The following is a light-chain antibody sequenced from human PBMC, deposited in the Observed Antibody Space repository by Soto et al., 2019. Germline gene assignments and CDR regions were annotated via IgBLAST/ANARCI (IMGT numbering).Light chain of an antibody. J-gene: IGLJ1*01. CDR1: SSDIGGYKY. CDR3: SSYTSSNTHV. CDR2: DVS. Sequence: QSALTQPASVSGSPGQSITISCTGTSSDIGGYKYVFWYQQHPGKAPKVMIYDVSNRPSGVSNRFSGSKSGNTASLTISGLQAEDEADYYCSSYTSSNTHVFGTGTKLTVL. V-gene: IGLV2-14*01.